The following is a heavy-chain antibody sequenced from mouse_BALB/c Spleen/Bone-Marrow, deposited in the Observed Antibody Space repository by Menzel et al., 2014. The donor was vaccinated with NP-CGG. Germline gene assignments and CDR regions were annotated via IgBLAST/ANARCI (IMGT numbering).Heavy chain of an antibody. D-gene: IGHD2-4*01. J-gene: IGHJ2*01. CDR3: ALYYDYDVGY. Sequence: EVQLQQSGAELVTPGASVKLSCTASGLNIKDTYMHWVKQRPEQGLERIRRIDPANGNTKYDPKFQGKATITADSSSNTAYLQLSSLTSEDTAVYYCALYYDYDVGYWGQGTTLTVSS. CDR1: GLNIKDTY. V-gene: IGHV14-3*02. CDR2: IDPANGNT.